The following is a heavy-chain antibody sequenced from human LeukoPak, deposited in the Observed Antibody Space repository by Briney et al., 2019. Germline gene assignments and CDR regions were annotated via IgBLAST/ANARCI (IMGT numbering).Heavy chain of an antibody. V-gene: IGHV1-18*01. D-gene: IGHD6-13*01. CDR1: GYSFTSYG. J-gene: IGHJ4*02. Sequence: GASVKVSCKASGYSFTSYGFSWVRQAPGQGLEWMGWISPFNGNTNYAQRLQGRVTMTSDTSTTTAYMELRSLSSDDTAVYYCARAVIPVAVKPAFDYWGQGTLVTVSS. CDR3: ARAVIPVAVKPAFDY. CDR2: ISPFNGNT.